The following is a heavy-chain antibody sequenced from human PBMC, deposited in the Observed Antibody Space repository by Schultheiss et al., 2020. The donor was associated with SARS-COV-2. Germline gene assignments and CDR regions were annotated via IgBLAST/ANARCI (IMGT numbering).Heavy chain of an antibody. CDR1: GGSISSGGYY. CDR2: IYYSGST. D-gene: IGHD2-15*01. J-gene: IGHJ6*02. CDR3: AVTRSHSHDGYYYGMDV. Sequence: SQTLSLTCTVSGGSISSGGYYWSWIRQHPGKGLEWIGYIYYSGSTYYNPSLKSRVTISVDTSKNQFSLKLSSVTAADTAVYYCAVTRSHSHDGYYYGMDVWGQGTTVTVSS. V-gene: IGHV4-31*03.